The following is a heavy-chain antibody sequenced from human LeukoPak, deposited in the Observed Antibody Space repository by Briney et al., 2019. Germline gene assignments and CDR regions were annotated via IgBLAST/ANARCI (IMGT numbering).Heavy chain of an antibody. D-gene: IGHD2-15*01. V-gene: IGHV3-33*01. CDR1: GFTFSSYG. CDR2: IWYDGSNK. J-gene: IGHJ3*02. CDR3: ARDGAVVVVAATTDAFDI. Sequence: GGSLRLSCAASGFTFSSYGMHWVRQAPGKGLEWVAVIWYDGSNKYYADSVKGRFPISRDNSKNTLYLQMNSLRAEDTAVYYCARDGAVVVVAATTDAFDIWGQGTMVTVSS.